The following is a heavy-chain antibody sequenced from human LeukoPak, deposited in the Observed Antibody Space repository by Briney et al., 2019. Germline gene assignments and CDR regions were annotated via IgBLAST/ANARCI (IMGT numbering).Heavy chain of an antibody. CDR2: ISWNSDSI. V-gene: IGHV3-9*01. J-gene: IGHJ6*02. Sequence: PGGSLRLSCAASGFTFDDYAKYWVRQAPGKGLEWVSGISWNSDSIGYADSVKGRFTISRDNAKNSLYLQMNSLRAEDTALYYCAKDILAAAVGYGMDVWGQGTTVTVSS. CDR3: AKDILAAAVGYGMDV. CDR1: GFTFDDYA. D-gene: IGHD6-13*01.